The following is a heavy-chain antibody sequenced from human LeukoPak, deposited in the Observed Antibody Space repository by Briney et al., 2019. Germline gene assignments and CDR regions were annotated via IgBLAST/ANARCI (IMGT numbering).Heavy chain of an antibody. CDR1: GFTVSRNY. Sequence: GGSLRLSCAASGFTVSRNYMSWVRQAPGKGLEWVSFIYSGGSTSYADSVKGRFTISRDNSNNTLYLQMNSLRVEDTAVYYCATTAGISYDYWGQGTLVTVSS. J-gene: IGHJ4*02. CDR2: IYSGGST. V-gene: IGHV3-53*01. CDR3: ATTAGISYDY.